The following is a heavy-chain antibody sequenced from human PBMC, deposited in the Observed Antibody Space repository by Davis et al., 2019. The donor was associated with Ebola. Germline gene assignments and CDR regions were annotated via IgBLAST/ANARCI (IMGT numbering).Heavy chain of an antibody. J-gene: IGHJ5*02. Sequence: SVTVSCKASGYTFTGYHMHWVRQPPGQRLEWMGGSNPNSGGTNNVQKFQGRVTITADESTKTVYMEISRLRSEDAAIYYCARVRTGYYFDSSDSPSWFDPWGQGTHVTVSS. V-gene: IGHV1-2*02. CDR1: GYTFTGYH. CDR2: SNPNSGGT. CDR3: ARVRTGYYFDSSDSPSWFDP. D-gene: IGHD3-22*01.